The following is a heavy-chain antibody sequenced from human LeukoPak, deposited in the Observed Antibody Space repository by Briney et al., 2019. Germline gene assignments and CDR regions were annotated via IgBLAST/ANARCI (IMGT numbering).Heavy chain of an antibody. Sequence: GASVTVSCKASGYTFISYGISWVRQAPGQGLEWMGWISAYNGNTNYAQKLQGRVTMTTDTSTSTAYMELRSLRSDDTAVYYCARDHGGYDSSGYYSFDYWGQGTLVTVSS. CDR3: ARDHGGYDSSGYYSFDY. CDR1: GYTFISYG. CDR2: ISAYNGNT. V-gene: IGHV1-18*01. J-gene: IGHJ4*02. D-gene: IGHD3-22*01.